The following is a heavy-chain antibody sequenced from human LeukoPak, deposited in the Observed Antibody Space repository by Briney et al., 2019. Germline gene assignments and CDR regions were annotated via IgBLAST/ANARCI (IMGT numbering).Heavy chain of an antibody. Sequence: ASVKVSCKASGYTFTGYYMHWVRQAPGQGLEWMGWINPNSGGTNYAQKFQGRVTVTRDTSISTAYMELSRLRSDDTAVYYCARALRPNYSSSWSEPGYWGQGTLVTVSS. J-gene: IGHJ4*02. CDR2: INPNSGGT. CDR3: ARALRPNYSSSWSEPGY. V-gene: IGHV1-2*02. D-gene: IGHD6-13*01. CDR1: GYTFTGYY.